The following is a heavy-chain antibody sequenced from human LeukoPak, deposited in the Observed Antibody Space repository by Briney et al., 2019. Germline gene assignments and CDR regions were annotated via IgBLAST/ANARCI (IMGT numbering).Heavy chain of an antibody. CDR2: VKQDGSEK. CDR3: ARLSAYYYGSQFYYYMDV. D-gene: IGHD3-10*01. CDR1: GFTLSSYA. J-gene: IGHJ6*03. Sequence: QSGRSLRLSCAASGFTLSSYAMSWVRQAPGKGLEWVANVKQDGSEKYSVDSVKGRFTISRDNAKNSVYLQMNSLRAEDTALYYYARLSAYYYGSQFYYYMDVWGKGTTVTVS. V-gene: IGHV3-7*01.